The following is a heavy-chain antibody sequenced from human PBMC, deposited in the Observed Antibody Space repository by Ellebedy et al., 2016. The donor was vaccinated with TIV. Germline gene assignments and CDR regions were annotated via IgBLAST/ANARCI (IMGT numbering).Heavy chain of an antibody. Sequence: GGSLRLSXVASGFSFSGYWMHWVRQAPGKGLVWVSRINTDGGSTAYADSVKGRFTISRDNAKNTLYLQMSSLRAEDTAVYFCARDFLLIGSSPQWFDPWGQGTRVTVSA. CDR2: INTDGGST. J-gene: IGHJ5*02. CDR1: GFSFSGYW. V-gene: IGHV3-74*01. CDR3: ARDFLLIGSSPQWFDP. D-gene: IGHD6-6*01.